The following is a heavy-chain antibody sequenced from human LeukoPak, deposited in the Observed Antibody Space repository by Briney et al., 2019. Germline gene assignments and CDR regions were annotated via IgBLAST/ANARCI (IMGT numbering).Heavy chain of an antibody. J-gene: IGHJ3*02. CDR2: IISSGSIR. CDR1: GFTVSSYE. Sequence: GGSLRLSCAASGFTVSSYEMNWVRQAPGKGLEWVSYIISSGSIRYYADAVRGRFIISRDNAKNSLFLQMNSLRAEDTAVYYCARYSDLKLDGFDIWGQGTLVTVSS. CDR3: ARYSDLKLDGFDI. V-gene: IGHV3-48*03. D-gene: IGHD2-15*01.